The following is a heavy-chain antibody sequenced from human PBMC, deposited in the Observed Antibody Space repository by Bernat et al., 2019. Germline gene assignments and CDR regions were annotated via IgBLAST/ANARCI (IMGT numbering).Heavy chain of an antibody. V-gene: IGHV3-33*01. D-gene: IGHD2/OR15-2a*01. CDR1: GFTFSSYG. J-gene: IGHJ6*02. CDR3: ARVHALFWAINYYYYGMDV. CDR2: IWYDGSNK. Sequence: VQLVESGGGLVQPGRSLRLSCAASGFTFSSYGMHWVRQAPGKGLEWVAVIWYDGSNKYYADSVKGRFTISRDNSKNTLYLQMNSLRAEDTAVYYCARVHALFWAINYYYYGMDVWGQGTTVTVSS.